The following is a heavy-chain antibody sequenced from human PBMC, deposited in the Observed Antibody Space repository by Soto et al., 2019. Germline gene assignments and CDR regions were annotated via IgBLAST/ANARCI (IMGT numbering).Heavy chain of an antibody. CDR3: AHRNQLQSDGAAGEDHMDV. CDR1: GFSLSTSGVG. J-gene: IGHJ6*02. Sequence: QITLKESGPTLVKPTQTLTLTCTFSGFSLSTSGVGVGWIRQPPGKALEWLALIYWDDDERYSPSLRSRVTVTNATSRNQVGLPITNMDPVDTATFACAHRNQLQSDGAAGEDHMDVWGQGSTVTVSS. CDR2: IYWDDDE. D-gene: IGHD2-2*01. V-gene: IGHV2-5*02.